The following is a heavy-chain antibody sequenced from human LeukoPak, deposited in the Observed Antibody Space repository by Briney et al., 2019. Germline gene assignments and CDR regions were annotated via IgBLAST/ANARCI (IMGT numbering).Heavy chain of an antibody. D-gene: IGHD6-13*01. CDR3: ARVLSRIAAAGTGAY. CDR2: INPNSGGT. J-gene: IGHJ4*02. V-gene: IGHV1-2*02. Sequence: GASVKVSCKASGYTFTGYYMHWVRQAPGQGLEWMGWINPNSGGTNYAQKFQGRVTMTRDTSISTAYMELSRLRSDDTAVYYCARVLSRIAAAGTGAYWGQGTLVTVSS. CDR1: GYTFTGYY.